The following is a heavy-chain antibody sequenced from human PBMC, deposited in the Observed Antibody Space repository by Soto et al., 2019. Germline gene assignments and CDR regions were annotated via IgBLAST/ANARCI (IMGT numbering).Heavy chain of an antibody. D-gene: IGHD4-4*01. J-gene: IGHJ4*02. CDR1: GFTFSSYA. V-gene: IGHV3-64*01. CDR2: ISSNGGST. Sequence: EVQLVESGGGLVQPGGSLRLSCAASGFTFSSYAMHWVRQAPGKGLEYVSAISSNGGSTYYANSVKGRFTISRDNSKNTLYLQMGSLRAEDMAVYYCARDLVPYSNYTGKVSDYWGQGTLVTVSS. CDR3: ARDLVPYSNYTGKVSDY.